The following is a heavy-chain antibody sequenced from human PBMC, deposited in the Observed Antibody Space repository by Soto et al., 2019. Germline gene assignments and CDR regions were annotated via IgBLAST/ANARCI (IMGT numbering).Heavy chain of an antibody. CDR2: INAGNGNT. J-gene: IGHJ6*02. CDR1: GYTFTSYA. Sequence: QVQLVQSGAEEKKPGASVKVSCKATGYTFTSYAMHWVRQAPGQRLEWMGWINAGNGNTKYLQKFQGRVTITRDTSASTAYMELSSLRSEDTAVYYCASSYDTGRYYYGMDVWGQGTTVTVSS. D-gene: IGHD3-22*01. CDR3: ASSYDTGRYYYGMDV. V-gene: IGHV1-3*05.